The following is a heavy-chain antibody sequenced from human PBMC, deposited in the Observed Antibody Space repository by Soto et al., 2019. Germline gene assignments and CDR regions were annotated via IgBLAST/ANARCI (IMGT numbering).Heavy chain of an antibody. V-gene: IGHV3-21*01. D-gene: IGHD5-12*01. CDR3: ARGWLRDPWMY. Sequence: EVPLVESGGGLVQPGGSLRLSCAASGFTFSTYNMNWVRQAPGKGLEWVASISSTSVYMYYANSLKGRFTISRANAKSSLYLQVNSLRAEDTAVYYCARGWLRDPWMYWGQGTLVTVSS. J-gene: IGHJ4*02. CDR2: ISSTSVYM. CDR1: GFTFSTYN.